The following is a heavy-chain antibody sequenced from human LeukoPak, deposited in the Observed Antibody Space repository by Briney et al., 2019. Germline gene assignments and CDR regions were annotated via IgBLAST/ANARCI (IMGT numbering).Heavy chain of an antibody. Sequence: SETLSLTCTVSGDSISSYYWSWIRQPAGKGLEWIGRIYASGSTNYNPSLKSRVTMSLDTSKNQFSLNLSSVTAADTAVYYCARHSKRWYSYYYYYGMDVWGQGTTVTVSS. J-gene: IGHJ6*02. V-gene: IGHV4-4*07. CDR1: GDSISSYY. D-gene: IGHD6-13*01. CDR2: IYASGST. CDR3: ARHSKRWYSYYYYYGMDV.